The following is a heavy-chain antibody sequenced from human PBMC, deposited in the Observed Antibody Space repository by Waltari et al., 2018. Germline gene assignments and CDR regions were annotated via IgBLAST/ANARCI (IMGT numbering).Heavy chain of an antibody. CDR3: GRDWSGWDT. CDR2: ISSGSTYI. V-gene: IGHV3-21*01. D-gene: IGHD3-3*01. J-gene: IGHJ5*02. Sequence: DVQLVESGGGPVKPGESLRLSCVASGFTFSSYSMNWVRQAPGKGLEWVSSISSGSTYIYYADSVKGRFTISRDDAKNSLFLQMNSLRDEDTAMYYCGRDWSGWDTWGQGTLVTVSS. CDR1: GFTFSSYS.